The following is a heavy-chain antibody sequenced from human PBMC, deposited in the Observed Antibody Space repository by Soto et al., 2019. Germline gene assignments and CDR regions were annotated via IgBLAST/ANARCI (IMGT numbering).Heavy chain of an antibody. V-gene: IGHV1-46*01. J-gene: IGHJ4*02. D-gene: IGHD2-15*01. CDR2: ISPSGGST. CDR3: ARVYCSGGGCYGIDY. Sequence: QVQLVQSGAEVKKPGASVKVSCKASGYTFTSYYMHWVRQAPGQGLEWMGIISPSGGSTTYAQKFQGRVRMXRDXSXITVYMELSSLRSEDTAVYYCARVYCSGGGCYGIDYWGQGTLVTVSS. CDR1: GYTFTSYY.